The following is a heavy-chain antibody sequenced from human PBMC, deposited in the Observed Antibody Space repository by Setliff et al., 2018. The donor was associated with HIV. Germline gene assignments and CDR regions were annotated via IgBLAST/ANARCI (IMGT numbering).Heavy chain of an antibody. V-gene: IGHV1-8*01. CDR1: GHTFSNYD. Sequence: ASVKVSCKASGHTFSNYDVIWARRATGQGLEWMGWMNPNSGDTGYAQKFQGRVIMTRDTSISTAYMELSSLTSADTAVYYCASGKGVRGVIITGGLDVWGKGTTVTVSS. CDR2: MNPNSGDT. D-gene: IGHD3-10*01. CDR3: ASGKGVRGVIITGGLDV. J-gene: IGHJ6*04.